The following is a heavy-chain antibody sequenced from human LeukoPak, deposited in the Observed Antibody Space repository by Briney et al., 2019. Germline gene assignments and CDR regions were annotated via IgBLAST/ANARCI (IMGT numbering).Heavy chain of an antibody. CDR1: GFTFSSYA. CDR2: INHSGST. CDR3: ARAAQIGYCSGGSCYRWFDP. J-gene: IGHJ5*02. D-gene: IGHD2-15*01. Sequence: GSLRLSCAASGFTFSSYAMSWVRQPPGKGLEWIGEINHSGSTNYNPSLKSRVTISVDTSKNQFSLKLSSVTAADTAVYYCARAAQIGYCSGGSCYRWFDPWGQGTLVTVSS. V-gene: IGHV4-34*01.